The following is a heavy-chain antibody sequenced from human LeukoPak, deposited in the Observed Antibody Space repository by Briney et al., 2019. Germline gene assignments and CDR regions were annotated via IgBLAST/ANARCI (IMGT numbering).Heavy chain of an antibody. D-gene: IGHD2-21*01. Sequence: PSETLSLTCTVSSGSVSSYYWSWMRQSPGKGLEWIGYVYYSGSTNYNPALKSRVTISLDTSENQFSPRLSSVTAAVTAVYYCAREANSPTARYWYFDLWGRGTQVTVSS. CDR2: VYYSGST. CDR1: SGSVSSYY. J-gene: IGHJ2*01. CDR3: AREANSPTARYWYFDL. V-gene: IGHV4-59*02.